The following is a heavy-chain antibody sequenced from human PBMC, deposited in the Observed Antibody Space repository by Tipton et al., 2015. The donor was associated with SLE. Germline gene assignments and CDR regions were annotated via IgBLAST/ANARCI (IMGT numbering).Heavy chain of an antibody. CDR2: IYYSGST. CDR3: ARAFRETRTYYYYYMDV. Sequence: GLVKPSETLSLTCTVSGGSISSYYWSWIRQPPGKGLEWIGYIYYSGSTNYNPSLKSRVTISVDTSKNQFSLKLSSVTAADTAVYYCARAFRETRTYYYYYMDVWGKGTTVTVSS. CDR1: GGSISSYY. V-gene: IGHV4-59*01. J-gene: IGHJ6*03. D-gene: IGHD3-10*01.